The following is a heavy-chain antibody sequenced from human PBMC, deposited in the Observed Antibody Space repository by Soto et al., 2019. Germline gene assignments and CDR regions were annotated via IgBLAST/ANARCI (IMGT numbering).Heavy chain of an antibody. CDR3: ARAGTPIDY. CDR1: GYTFTNFG. Sequence: QVQLVQSGAEVKKPGASVKVSCKASGYTFTNFGISWVRQAPGQGREWMGWISAYNGNTNYAQNFQGRVTTTTDTATSTAYMELWSLRSDDTSAYYCARAGTPIDYWGQGTLVTVSS. D-gene: IGHD3-10*01. CDR2: ISAYNGNT. V-gene: IGHV1-18*01. J-gene: IGHJ4*02.